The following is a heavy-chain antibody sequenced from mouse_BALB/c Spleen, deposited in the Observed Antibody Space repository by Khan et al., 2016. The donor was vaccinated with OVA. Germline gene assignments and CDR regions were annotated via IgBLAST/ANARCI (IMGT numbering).Heavy chain of an antibody. CDR2: INTYTGKP. J-gene: IGHJ4*01. CDR1: GYTFTNYG. Sequence: QIQLVQSGPELKKPGETVKISCKASGYTFTNYGMNWAKQAPGKGLKWMGWINTYTGKPTYADDFKGRFAFSLETSASTAYLQINNLKNEDAATYFCAKVGFNGTMDYWGQGTSVTVSS. CDR3: AKVGFNGTMDY. V-gene: IGHV9-3-1*01. D-gene: IGHD1-3*01.